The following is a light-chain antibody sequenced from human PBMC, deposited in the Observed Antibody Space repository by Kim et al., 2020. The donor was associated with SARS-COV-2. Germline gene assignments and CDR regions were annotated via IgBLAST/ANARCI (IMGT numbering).Light chain of an antibody. CDR3: QVWDRSTVV. J-gene: IGLJ2*01. V-gene: IGLV3-1*01. Sequence: PGRTAGITCSGDKLGDENVCVYKQKPGQSPVVVIYQDTKRSSGIPDRCSGSKSGNTATLTISGAQAMDEADYSCQVWDRSTVVFGGGTQLTVL. CDR2: QDT. CDR1: KLGDEN.